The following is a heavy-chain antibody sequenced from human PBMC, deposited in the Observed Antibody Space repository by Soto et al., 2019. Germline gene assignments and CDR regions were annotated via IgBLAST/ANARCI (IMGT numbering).Heavy chain of an antibody. Sequence: QLQLQESGPGLVKPSETLSLTCTVSGGSISSSSYYWGWIRQPPGKGLEWIGSLYYSGSTYYNPSLQXXVXIXXDTSKNQFSLKLSSVTAADTAVYYCVGSGYSPFDYWGQGTLVTVSS. J-gene: IGHJ4*02. CDR3: VGSGYSPFDY. D-gene: IGHD3-22*01. V-gene: IGHV4-39*01. CDR2: LYYSGST. CDR1: GGSISSSSYY.